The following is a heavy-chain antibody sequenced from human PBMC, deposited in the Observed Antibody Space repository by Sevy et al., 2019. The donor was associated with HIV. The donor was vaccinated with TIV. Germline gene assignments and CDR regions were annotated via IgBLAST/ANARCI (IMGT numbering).Heavy chain of an antibody. Sequence: ASVKVSCKASGYTFTNYYIHWVRQAPGQGLEWMGIINTSGGSTSYAQKFQGRVTMTRDRSTRTLYMELSSLRFDDTAVYYCTRARGSSGWDAFHIWGQGTMVTVSS. J-gene: IGHJ3*02. CDR2: INTSGGST. D-gene: IGHD6-19*01. V-gene: IGHV1-46*03. CDR1: GYTFTNYY. CDR3: TRARGSSGWDAFHI.